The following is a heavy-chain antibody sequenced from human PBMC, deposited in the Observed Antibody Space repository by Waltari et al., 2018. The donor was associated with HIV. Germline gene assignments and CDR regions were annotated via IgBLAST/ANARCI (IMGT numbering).Heavy chain of an antibody. J-gene: IGHJ4*02. CDR3: ARGGYYYDISGYYHY. Sequence: QVQLVESGGGVVQPGRSLRLSCAESGLTFSTFAIHWVRQAPGKGLEWVAVIWYDGENKYYADSVKGRFTISRDNSKNTLYLQMNSLRVEDTAVYYCARGGYYYDISGYYHYWGQGTLVTVSS. CDR2: IWYDGENK. D-gene: IGHD3-22*01. V-gene: IGHV3-33*01. CDR1: GLTFSTFA.